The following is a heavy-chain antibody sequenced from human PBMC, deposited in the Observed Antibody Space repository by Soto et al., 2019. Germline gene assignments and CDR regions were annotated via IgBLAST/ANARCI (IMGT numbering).Heavy chain of an antibody. Sequence: SETLSLTCAVSGGSISSSNWWSWVRQPPGKGLEWIGEIYHSGSTNYNPSLKSRVTISVDKSKNQFSLKLSSVTAADTAVYYCARDRPVPYYYDSSGYYNDDFDIWGQGTMVTVSS. CDR1: GGSISSSNW. V-gene: IGHV4-4*02. J-gene: IGHJ3*02. CDR2: IYHSGST. D-gene: IGHD3-22*01. CDR3: ARDRPVPYYYDSSGYYNDDFDI.